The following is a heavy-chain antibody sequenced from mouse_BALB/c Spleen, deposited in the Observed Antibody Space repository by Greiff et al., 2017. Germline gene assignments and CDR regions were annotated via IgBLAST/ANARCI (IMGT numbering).Heavy chain of an antibody. V-gene: IGHV2-3*01. J-gene: IGHJ1*01. CDR3: AKGEIYYYGSSLIGKYFDV. D-gene: IGHD1-1*01. CDR1: GFSLTSYG. Sequence: QVQLKESGPGLVAPSQSLSITCTVSGFSLTSYGVSWVRQPPGKGLEWLGVIWGDGSTNYHSALISRLSISKDNSKSQVFLKLNSLQTDDTATYYCAKGEIYYYGSSLIGKYFDVWGAGTTVTVSS. CDR2: IWGDGST.